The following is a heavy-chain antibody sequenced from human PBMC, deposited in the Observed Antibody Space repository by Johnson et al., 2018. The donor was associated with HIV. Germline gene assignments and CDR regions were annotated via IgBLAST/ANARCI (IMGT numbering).Heavy chain of an antibody. CDR2: IRYDGSNK. Sequence: QVQLVESGGGVVQPGGSLRLSCAASGFTFSSYAMHWVRQAPGKGLEWVAFIRYDGSNKYYAKTVKGRFTIARDNSKNTLYLQMNSLKTEDTAVYYCTTDLASDAFDIWGQGTMVTVSS. CDR1: GFTFSSYA. V-gene: IGHV3-30*02. J-gene: IGHJ3*02. CDR3: TTDLASDAFDI.